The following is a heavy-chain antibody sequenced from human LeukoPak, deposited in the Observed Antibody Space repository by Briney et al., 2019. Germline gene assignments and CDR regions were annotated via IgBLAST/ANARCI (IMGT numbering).Heavy chain of an antibody. J-gene: IGHJ3*02. Sequence: PGGSLRLSCAASGFTFSSYEMNWVRQAPGKGLEWVSSISSSSSYIYYADSVKGRFTISRDNAKNSLYLQMNSLRAEDTAVYYCARAEYGYCGGDCYSPLWPPPRPDAFDIWGQGTMVTVSS. CDR1: GFTFSSYE. CDR3: ARAEYGYCGGDCYSPLWPPPRPDAFDI. V-gene: IGHV3-21*01. D-gene: IGHD2-21*02. CDR2: ISSSSSYI.